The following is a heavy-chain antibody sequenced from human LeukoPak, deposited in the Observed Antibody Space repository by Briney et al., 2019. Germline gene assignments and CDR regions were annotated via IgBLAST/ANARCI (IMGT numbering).Heavy chain of an antibody. D-gene: IGHD6-19*01. Sequence: GGSLRLSYAASGFTFSSYWMHWVRHAPGKGLVWVSRINSGGTTTTYADSVKGRFTISRDNAENTLYLQMNSLRAEDTAVYCCASRVNSAWSFDYWGQGSLVTVSS. J-gene: IGHJ4*02. CDR1: GFTFSSYW. CDR2: INSGGTTT. CDR3: ASRVNSAWSFDY. V-gene: IGHV3-74*01.